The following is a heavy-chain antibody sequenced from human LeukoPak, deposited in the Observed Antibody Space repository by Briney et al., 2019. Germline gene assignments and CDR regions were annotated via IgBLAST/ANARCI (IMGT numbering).Heavy chain of an antibody. CDR3: AKDTGPMAAAGTSFDY. CDR1: GFTFSSYG. V-gene: IGHV3-30*02. Sequence: GGSLRLSCAASGFTFSSYGMHWVRQAPGKGLEWVAFIRYDGSNKYYADSVKGRFTISRDNSKNTLYLQMNSLRAEDTAVYYCAKDTGPMAAAGTSFDYWGQGTLVTVSS. CDR2: IRYDGSNK. J-gene: IGHJ4*02. D-gene: IGHD6-13*01.